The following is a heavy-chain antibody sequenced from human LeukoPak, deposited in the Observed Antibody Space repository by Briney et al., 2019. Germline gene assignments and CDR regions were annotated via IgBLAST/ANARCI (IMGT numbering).Heavy chain of an antibody. CDR3: AKVALGPDGGD. CDR2: ISGSGSRT. D-gene: IGHD3-10*01. CDR1: GFTVSSYA. J-gene: IGHJ4*02. Sequence: PGGSLRLSCAASGFTVSSYAMSWVRQAPRKRLEWVSGISGSGSRTNYADSVKGRFTISRDNSKNTRYLQLNSLKAENTAVYNFAKVALGPDGGDWGQETLVTVSS. V-gene: IGHV3-23*01.